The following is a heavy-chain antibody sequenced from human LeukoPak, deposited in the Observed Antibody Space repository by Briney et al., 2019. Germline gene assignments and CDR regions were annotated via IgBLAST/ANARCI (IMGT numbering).Heavy chain of an antibody. CDR2: IYYSGNT. CDR1: GGSISSGTYY. V-gene: IGHV4-31*03. CDR3: ARTRAGLFNWFDR. Sequence: NPSETLSLTCTVSGGSISSGTYYWSWIRQHPGKGLEWIGHIYYSGNTYYNPSLTSRVNISVDTSKNQFSLKLNSVTAADTAVYYCARTRAGLFNWFDRWGQGALVTVSS. J-gene: IGHJ5*02.